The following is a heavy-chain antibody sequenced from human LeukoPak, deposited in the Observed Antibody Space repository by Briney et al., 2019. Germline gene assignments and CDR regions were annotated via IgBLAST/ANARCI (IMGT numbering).Heavy chain of an antibody. J-gene: IGHJ6*02. Sequence: SETLSLTCTVSGGSINSGSFYWDWIRQPPGKGLEWVGSIYYTGTTYYTPSLKSRVTISVDTSKNQFSLKLNSVTAADTAVYFCARHKGFGVSNYYGMDVWGQGTTVTVSS. V-gene: IGHV4-39*01. CDR2: IYYTGTT. CDR1: GGSINSGSFY. CDR3: ARHKGFGVSNYYGMDV. D-gene: IGHD3-16*01.